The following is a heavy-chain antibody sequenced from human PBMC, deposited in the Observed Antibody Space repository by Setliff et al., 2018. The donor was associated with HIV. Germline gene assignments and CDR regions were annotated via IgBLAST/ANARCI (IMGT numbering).Heavy chain of an antibody. CDR3: ARPPLLNYYDSSGYSYDAFDI. J-gene: IGHJ3*02. V-gene: IGHV1-69*05. CDR2: IIPIFGTA. CDR1: GGTFSSYT. Sequence: SVKVSCKASGGTFSSYTISWVRQAPGQGLEWMGGIIPIFGTANFAQKFQGRVTITTDESTSTAYMELSSLRSEDTAMYYCARPPLLNYYDSSGYSYDAFDIWGQGTMVTVSS. D-gene: IGHD3-22*01.